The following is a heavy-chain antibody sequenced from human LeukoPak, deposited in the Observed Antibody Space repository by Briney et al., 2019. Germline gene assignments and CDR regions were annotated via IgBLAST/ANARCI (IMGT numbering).Heavy chain of an antibody. Sequence: GGSLRLSCSASGFAFSDYSLNWVRQTPGKGLEWVSYISVSGATVKYADSVKGRFTISRDNGRNSLYLQMNSLRAEDTAVYYCARDSGSYYDSLDCWGQGNLVTVSS. CDR3: ARDSGSYYDSLDC. CDR1: GFAFSDYS. D-gene: IGHD3-22*01. V-gene: IGHV3-48*01. CDR2: ISVSGATV. J-gene: IGHJ4*02.